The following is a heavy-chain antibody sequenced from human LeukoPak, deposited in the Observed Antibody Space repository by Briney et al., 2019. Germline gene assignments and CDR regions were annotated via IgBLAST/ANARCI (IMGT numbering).Heavy chain of an antibody. V-gene: IGHV3-9*01. CDR2: ISWNCGST. J-gene: IGHJ6*02. Sequence: HTGGSLRFSCAASGFTFSSYAMSWVRQAQGKWLKWVSGISWNCGSTGYADSVKGRFTISRDNAKHSLYLQMNSLRAEDTALYYCAKDYGPGVSDFWRRSYYYYGMDVWGQGTTVTVSS. D-gene: IGHD3-3*01. CDR1: GFTFSSYA. CDR3: AKDYGPGVSDFWRRSYYYYGMDV.